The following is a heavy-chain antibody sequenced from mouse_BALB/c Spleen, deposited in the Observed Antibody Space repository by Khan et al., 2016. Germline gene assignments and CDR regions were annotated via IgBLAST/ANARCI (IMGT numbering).Heavy chain of an antibody. CDR1: GYTFTDYV. D-gene: IGHD2-4*01. V-gene: IGHV1-77*01. J-gene: IGHJ4*01. CDR2: IYPGSGST. Sequence: QVQLQQSGPELVKPGASVKMSCKASGYTFTDYVISWVKQRTGQGLEWIGEIYPGSGSTYYNEKFRGKATLTADKSSNTAYMQLSSLTSEDSAVYFCARRSMITTEYYAMDYWGQGTSVTVSS. CDR3: ARRSMITTEYYAMDY.